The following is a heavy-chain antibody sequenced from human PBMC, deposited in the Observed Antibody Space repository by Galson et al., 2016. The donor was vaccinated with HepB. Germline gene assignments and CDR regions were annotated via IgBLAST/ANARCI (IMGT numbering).Heavy chain of an antibody. CDR2: IYGDGSKT. CDR1: GFTFSAHW. J-gene: IGHJ4*02. D-gene: IGHD3-16*01. Sequence: SLRLSCAASGFTFSAHWMHWVRQAPGKGLVWVSLIYGDGSKTGYADSVKGRFTISRDNAKTTLDLQMNSLTVEDTAVYYCARGGDASGFDYWGQATLVTVSS. CDR3: ARGGDASGFDY. V-gene: IGHV3-74*01.